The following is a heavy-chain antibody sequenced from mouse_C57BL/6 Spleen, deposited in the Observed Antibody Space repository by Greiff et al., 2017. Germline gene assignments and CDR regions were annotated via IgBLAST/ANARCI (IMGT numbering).Heavy chain of an antibody. CDR2: ISSGSSTI. D-gene: IGHD3-2*01. Sequence: DVQLVESGGGLVKPGGSLKLSCAASGFTFSDYGMHWVRQAPEKGLEWVAYISSGSSTIYYADTVKGRFTISRDNAKNTLFLQMTSLRSEDTAMYYCARPLDSLDMDYWGQGTSVTVSS. CDR3: ARPLDSLDMDY. V-gene: IGHV5-17*01. CDR1: GFTFSDYG. J-gene: IGHJ4*01.